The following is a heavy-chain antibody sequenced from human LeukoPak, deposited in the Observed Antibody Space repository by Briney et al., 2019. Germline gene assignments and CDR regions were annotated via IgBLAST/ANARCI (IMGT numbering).Heavy chain of an antibody. D-gene: IGHD2-2*01. CDR1: GYSFTSYW. Sequence: GESLKISCKGSGYSFTSYWIGWVRQMPGKDLEWMGIIYPGDSDTRYSPSFQGQVTISADKSISTAYLQWSSLKASDTAMYYCARQGGPAAMSERGYFDLWGRGTLVTVSS. J-gene: IGHJ2*01. V-gene: IGHV5-51*01. CDR3: ARQGGPAAMSERGYFDL. CDR2: IYPGDSDT.